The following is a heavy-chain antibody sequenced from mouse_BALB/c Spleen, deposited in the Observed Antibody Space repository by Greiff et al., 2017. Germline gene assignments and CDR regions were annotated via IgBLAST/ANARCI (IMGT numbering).Heavy chain of an antibody. D-gene: IGHD2-4*01. J-gene: IGHJ4*01. CDR3: AREFYDYDERAYYAMDY. V-gene: IGHV3-6*02. Sequence: DVQLQESGPGLVKPSQSLSLTCSVTGYSITSGYYWNWIRQFPGNKLEWMGYISYDGSNNYNPSLKNRISITRDTSKNQFFLKLNSVTTEDTATYYCAREFYDYDERAYYAMDYWGQGTSVTVSS. CDR1: GYSITSGYY. CDR2: ISYDGSN.